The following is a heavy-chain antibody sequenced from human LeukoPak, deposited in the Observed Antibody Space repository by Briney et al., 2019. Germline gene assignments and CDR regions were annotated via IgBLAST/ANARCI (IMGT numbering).Heavy chain of an antibody. J-gene: IGHJ5*02. CDR2: ISGSGGST. D-gene: IGHD3-10*01. V-gene: IGHV3-23*01. CDR3: AQGAMVRGARSSNH. Sequence: GGSLRLSCVASGFTFSNYAMSWVRQAPGKGLEWVSGISGSGGSTYYADSVKGRFTISRDNSKNTLYLQMNSLRAEDTAVYYCAQGAMVRGARSSNHWGQGTLVTVSS. CDR1: GFTFSNYA.